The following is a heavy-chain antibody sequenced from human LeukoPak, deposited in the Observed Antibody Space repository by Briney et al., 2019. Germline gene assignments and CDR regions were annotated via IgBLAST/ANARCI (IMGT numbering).Heavy chain of an antibody. Sequence: KAGGSLRLSCAASGFTFSSYAMHWVRQAPGKGLEWVSSISSSSSYIYYADSVKGRFTISRDNAKDSLYLQMNSLRAEDTAVYYCARDGPVNAFDIWGQGTMVTVSS. J-gene: IGHJ3*02. CDR2: ISSSSSYI. CDR3: ARDGPVNAFDI. V-gene: IGHV3-21*01. CDR1: GFTFSSYA.